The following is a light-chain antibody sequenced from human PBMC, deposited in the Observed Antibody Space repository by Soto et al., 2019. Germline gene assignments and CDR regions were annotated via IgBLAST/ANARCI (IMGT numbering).Light chain of an antibody. CDR3: QQFDTSSIT. J-gene: IGKJ5*01. Sequence: EIVLTQFPATLSLSPGERATLSCRASQSVSSSYLAWYQQKPGQAPRLLIYGASSRATGIPDRVSGSGSGTDFTLTISRLEPEDFAVYYCQQFDTSSITFGQGTRLEN. CDR2: GAS. V-gene: IGKV3-20*01. CDR1: QSVSSSY.